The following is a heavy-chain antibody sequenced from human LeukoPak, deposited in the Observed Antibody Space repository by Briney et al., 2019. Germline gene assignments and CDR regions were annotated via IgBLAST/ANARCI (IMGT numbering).Heavy chain of an antibody. J-gene: IGHJ6*03. CDR3: ARSVAAAGTYYCYYYMDV. V-gene: IGHV1-8*01. CDR2: MNPNSGNT. Sequence: EASVKVSCKASGYTFTSDDINWVRQATGQGLEWMGWMNPNSGNTGYAQKFQGRVTMTRNTSISTAYMELSSLRSEDTAVYYCARSVAAAGTYYCYYYMDVWGKGTTVTISS. D-gene: IGHD6-13*01. CDR1: GYTFTSDD.